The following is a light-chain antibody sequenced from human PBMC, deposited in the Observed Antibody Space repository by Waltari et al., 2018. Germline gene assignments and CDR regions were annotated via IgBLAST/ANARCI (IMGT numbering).Light chain of an antibody. CDR1: SSNIGNNY. CDR3: GTWDSSLSGAV. V-gene: IGLV1-51*02. J-gene: IGLJ7*01. CDR2: ETS. Sequence: QSVLTQPPSVSAAPGQRVTISCSGGSSNIGNNYVSWYRQFPGTAPKLLIYETSERPSGIPGRFSVSKSGTSATLDITGLQAGDEADYYCGTWDSSLSGAVFGGGTHLTVL.